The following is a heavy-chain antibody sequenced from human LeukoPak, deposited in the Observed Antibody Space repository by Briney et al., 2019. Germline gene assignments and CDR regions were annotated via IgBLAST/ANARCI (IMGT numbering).Heavy chain of an antibody. J-gene: IGHJ4*02. CDR3: AREIVSAVAGNFDY. CDR1: GFTFSSYE. CDR2: ISSIDNTR. D-gene: IGHD6-19*01. Sequence: PGGSLRLSCAASGFTFSSYEMNWVGRAPGRGLEWVSYISSIDNTRTYADSVKGRFTISRDNAKNSLYLEMNSLRAEDTAVYYCAREIVSAVAGNFDYWGQGTLVTVSS. V-gene: IGHV3-48*03.